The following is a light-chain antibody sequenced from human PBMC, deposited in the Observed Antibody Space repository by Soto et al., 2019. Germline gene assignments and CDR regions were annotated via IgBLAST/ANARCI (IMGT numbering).Light chain of an antibody. J-gene: IGKJ4*01. V-gene: IGKV1-27*01. Sequence: EIQMTQSPCYMSASVGDRVNFACRASQDIGHSLAWYQQKPGKPIQLLIYGASTLHSGVPSRFSGSGSGTDFTLTISSLQPEDVATYYCQKYDSAPLTFGGGTKVDIK. CDR3: QKYDSAPLT. CDR1: QDIGHS. CDR2: GAS.